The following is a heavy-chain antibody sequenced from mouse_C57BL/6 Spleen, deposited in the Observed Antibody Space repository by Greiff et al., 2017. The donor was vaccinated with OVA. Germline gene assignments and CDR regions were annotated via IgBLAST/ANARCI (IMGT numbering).Heavy chain of an antibody. CDR2: INPNNGGT. CDR1: GYTFTDYN. J-gene: IGHJ4*01. CDR3: AKGYGSIYAMDY. Sequence: EVQLQQSGPELVKPGASVKMSCKASGYTFTDYNMHWVKQSHGKSLEWIGYINPNNGGTSYNQKFKGKATLTVNKSSSTAYMELRSLTSEDSAVYYCAKGYGSIYAMDYWGQGTSVTVAS. V-gene: IGHV1-22*01. D-gene: IGHD1-1*01.